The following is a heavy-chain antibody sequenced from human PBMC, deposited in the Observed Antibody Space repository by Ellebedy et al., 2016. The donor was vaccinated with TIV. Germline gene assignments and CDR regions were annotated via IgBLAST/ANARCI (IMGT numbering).Heavy chain of an antibody. D-gene: IGHD6-13*01. CDR3: ARGMSSTWYYAFDI. J-gene: IGHJ3*02. CDR1: DFTFSNAW. Sequence: GGSLRLSCAASDFTFSNAWMNWVRQAPGKGLEWVTGLWFDNRYYADSVKGRFIISSDNSENTLYLQINSLRAEDTAIYYCARGMSSTWYYAFDIWGQGTMVTVSS. CDR2: LWFDNR. V-gene: IGHV3-33*08.